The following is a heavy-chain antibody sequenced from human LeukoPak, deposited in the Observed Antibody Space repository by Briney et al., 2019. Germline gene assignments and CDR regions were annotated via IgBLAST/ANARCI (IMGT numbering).Heavy chain of an antibody. V-gene: IGHV3-66*01. CDR1: GFTVSSNY. D-gene: IGHD4-17*01. CDR3: ARGDYGDYLAFDY. CDR2: IYSGGST. Sequence: PGGSLRLSCAASGFTVSSNYMSWVRQAPGKGLEWVSVIYSGGSTYYADSVKGRFTISRDNFKNTLYLQMNSLRAEDTAVYYCARGDYGDYLAFDYWGQGTLVTVSS. J-gene: IGHJ4*02.